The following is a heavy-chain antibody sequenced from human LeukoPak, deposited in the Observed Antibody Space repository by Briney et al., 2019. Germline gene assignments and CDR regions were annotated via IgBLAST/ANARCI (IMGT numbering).Heavy chain of an antibody. CDR1: GFTVITND. Sequence: GGSLRLSCAASGFTVITNDMTWVRQGPGKGLVWVSLINPDGSSTNYADSVKGRFTISRDNAKNTVYLQMNSLRAEDTAVYYCVRYGSFSHWGQGTLVTVSS. V-gene: IGHV3-74*01. CDR3: VRYGSFSH. J-gene: IGHJ4*02. D-gene: IGHD2-15*01. CDR2: INPDGSST.